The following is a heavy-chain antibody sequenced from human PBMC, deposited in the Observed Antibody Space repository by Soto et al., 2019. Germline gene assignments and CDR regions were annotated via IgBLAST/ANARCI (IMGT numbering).Heavy chain of an antibody. D-gene: IGHD3-10*01. V-gene: IGHV3-48*03. Sequence: GGSLRLSCTASGFAFSSYEMNWVRQAPGKGPEWVSYISSTSATIHYVDSAKGRFTISRDNAKNSVYLQMNSLRAEDSAIYYCARAAGIMTRGFHGMDVWGQGTTVTVSS. CDR2: ISSTSATI. J-gene: IGHJ6*02. CDR3: ARAAGIMTRGFHGMDV. CDR1: GFAFSSYE.